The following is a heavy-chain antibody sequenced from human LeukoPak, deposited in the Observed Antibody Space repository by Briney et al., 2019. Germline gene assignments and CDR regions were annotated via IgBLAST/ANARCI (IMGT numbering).Heavy chain of an antibody. CDR3: ATMIVVVITGPLPYQFDY. CDR2: FDPEDGET. V-gene: IGHV1-24*01. CDR1: GYTLTELS. D-gene: IGHD3-22*01. J-gene: IGHJ4*02. Sequence: GASVRVSCKVSGYTLTELSMHWVRQAPGKGLEWMGGFDPEDGETIYAQKFQGRVTMTEDTSTDTAYMELSSLRSEDTAVYYCATMIVVVITGPLPYQFDYWGQGTLVTVSS.